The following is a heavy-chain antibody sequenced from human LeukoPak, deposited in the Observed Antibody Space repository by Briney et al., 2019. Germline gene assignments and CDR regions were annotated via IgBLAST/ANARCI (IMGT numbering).Heavy chain of an antibody. CDR1: GFTVSSNS. CDR2: ISYDGSNK. J-gene: IGHJ5*02. Sequence: GGSLRLSCTVSGFTVSSNSMSWVRQAPGKGLEWVAVISYDGSNKYYVDSVKGRFTISRDNAKNSLYLQMNSLRAEDTAVYYCARDPNSAAGSWGQGTLVTVSS. D-gene: IGHD6-13*01. V-gene: IGHV3-30*03. CDR3: ARDPNSAAGS.